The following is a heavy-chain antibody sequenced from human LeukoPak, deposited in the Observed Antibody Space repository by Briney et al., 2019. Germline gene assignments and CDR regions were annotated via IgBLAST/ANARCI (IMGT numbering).Heavy chain of an antibody. CDR1: GFTVSANY. J-gene: IGHJ4*02. D-gene: IGHD2-21*01. V-gene: IGHV3-66*01. Sequence: GSLSLSCAASGFTVSANYMSWVRQAPGKGLEWVSIIYSGGSTYYADSVKGRFTISRDNSKNTLYLQMNSLRAEDTAVYYCARVFGDYVDYWGQGTLVTVSS. CDR2: IYSGGST. CDR3: ARVFGDYVDY.